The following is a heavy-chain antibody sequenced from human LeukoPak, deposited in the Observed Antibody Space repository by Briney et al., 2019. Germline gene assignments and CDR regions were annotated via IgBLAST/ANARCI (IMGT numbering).Heavy chain of an antibody. Sequence: SETLSLTCTVSGYSISCGYYWGWIRQPPGKGLEWIGSIYHSGSTYYNPSLKSRVTISVDTSKNQVSLKLSSVTAADTAVYYCARDDIVVVPAAMGNWFDPWGQGTLVTVSS. CDR3: ARDDIVVVPAAMGNWFDP. V-gene: IGHV4-38-2*02. CDR2: IYHSGST. D-gene: IGHD2-2*01. CDR1: GYSISCGYY. J-gene: IGHJ5*02.